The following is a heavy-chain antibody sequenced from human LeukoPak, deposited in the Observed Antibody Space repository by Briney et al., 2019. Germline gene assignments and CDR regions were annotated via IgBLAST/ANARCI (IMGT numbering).Heavy chain of an antibody. Sequence: PSETLSLTCAVSGGSFSGHYWNWIRQPPGKGLEWIGEIYHSGSTNYNPSLKSRVTISVDKSKNQFSLKLSSVTAADTAVYYCARDRTGTAAANFDYWGQGTLVTVSS. J-gene: IGHJ4*02. CDR3: ARDRTGTAAANFDY. V-gene: IGHV4-34*01. D-gene: IGHD1/OR15-1a*01. CDR1: GGSFSGHY. CDR2: IYHSGST.